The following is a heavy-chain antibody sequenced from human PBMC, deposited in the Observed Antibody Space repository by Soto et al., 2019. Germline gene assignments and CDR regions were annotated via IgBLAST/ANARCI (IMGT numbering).Heavy chain of an antibody. Sequence: QVTLKESGPVLVKPTEILTLTCTVSGFSLSSARMGVSWIRQPPGKALEWLAHIFWNDETSYSPSLRSRLTISKDTSKSQVVLTMTNMDPVDTATYYCARPAHSSSWLSFSYWGQGTLVTVSS. CDR1: GFSLSSARMG. CDR2: IFWNDET. CDR3: ARPAHSSSWLSFSY. D-gene: IGHD6-13*01. V-gene: IGHV2-26*01. J-gene: IGHJ4*02.